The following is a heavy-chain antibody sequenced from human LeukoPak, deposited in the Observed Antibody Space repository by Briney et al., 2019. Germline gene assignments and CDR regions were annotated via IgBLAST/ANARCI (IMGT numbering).Heavy chain of an antibody. CDR2: IYYSGST. V-gene: IGHV4-59*01. J-gene: IGHJ4*02. CDR1: GGPISSYY. CDR3: ARVTSGYENFDY. Sequence: SETLSLTCTVSGGPISSYYWSWIRQPPGKGLEWIGYIYYSGSTNYNPSLKRRVTISVLTSKNQFSLKLSSVTAADTAVYYCARVTSGYENFDYWGQGTPVTVSS. D-gene: IGHD5-12*01.